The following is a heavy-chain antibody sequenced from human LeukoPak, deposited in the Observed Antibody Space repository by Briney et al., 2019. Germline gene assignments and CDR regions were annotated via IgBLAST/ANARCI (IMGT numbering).Heavy chain of an antibody. CDR1: GGSFSGYY. J-gene: IGHJ4*02. D-gene: IGHD3-10*01. V-gene: IGHV4-34*01. Sequence: PSETLSLTCAVYGGSFSGYYWSWIRQPPGKGLEWIGSIYYSGSTYYNPSLKSRVTISVDTSKNQFSLKLSSVTAADTAVYYCARVGGYYGSGSYNFQDYWGQGTLVTVSS. CDR2: IYYSGST. CDR3: ARVGGYYGSGSYNFQDY.